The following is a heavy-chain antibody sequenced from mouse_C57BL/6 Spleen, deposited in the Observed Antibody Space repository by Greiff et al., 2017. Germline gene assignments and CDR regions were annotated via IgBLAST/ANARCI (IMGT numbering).Heavy chain of an antibody. Sequence: QVQLKQPGAELVKPGASVKLSCKASGYTFTSYWMQWVKQRPGQGLEWIGEIDPSDSYTNYNQKFKGKATLTVDTSSSTAYMQLSSLTSEDSAVYYCARGMDSFAYWGQGTLVTVSA. CDR3: ARGMDSFAY. CDR1: GYTFTSYW. V-gene: IGHV1-50*01. J-gene: IGHJ3*01. CDR2: IDPSDSYT.